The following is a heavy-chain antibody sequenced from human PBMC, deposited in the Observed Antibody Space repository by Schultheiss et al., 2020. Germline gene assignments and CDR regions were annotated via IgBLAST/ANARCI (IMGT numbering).Heavy chain of an antibody. J-gene: IGHJ4*02. Sequence: SETLSLTCAVSGGSISSSNWWSWVRQPPGKGLEWIGEIYHSGSTNYNPSLKSRVTISVDKSKNQFSLKLSSVTAADTAVYYCATGIAVAVRSLYDYWGQGTLVTVSS. D-gene: IGHD6-19*01. CDR2: IYHSGST. CDR1: GGSISSSNW. CDR3: ATGIAVAVRSLYDY. V-gene: IGHV4-4*02.